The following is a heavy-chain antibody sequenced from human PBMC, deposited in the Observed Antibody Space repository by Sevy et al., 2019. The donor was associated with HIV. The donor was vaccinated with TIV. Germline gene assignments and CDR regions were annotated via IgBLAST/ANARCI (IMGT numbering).Heavy chain of an antibody. CDR1: GDSVSSNSAA. Sequence: KQSQTLSLTCAISGDSVSSNSAAWNWIRQSPSRGLVWLGRTYYRSKWYNDYAVSVKSRITINPDTSKNQFSLQLNSVTPEDTAVYYCARDRWELLHNYFDYWGQGTLVTVSS. J-gene: IGHJ4*02. V-gene: IGHV6-1*01. CDR2: TYYRSKWYN. D-gene: IGHD1-26*01. CDR3: ARDRWELLHNYFDY.